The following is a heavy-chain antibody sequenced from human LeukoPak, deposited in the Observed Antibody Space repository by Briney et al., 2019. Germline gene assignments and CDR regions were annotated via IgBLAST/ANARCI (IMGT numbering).Heavy chain of an antibody. V-gene: IGHV3-23*01. D-gene: IGHD6-19*01. CDR1: GFTFSSYS. CDR2: ISDSGGNT. J-gene: IGHJ4*02. CDR3: AKDGVWQSYYFDY. Sequence: GGSLRLSCAASGFTFSSYSMNWVRQAPGKGLEWVSSISDSGGNTYYADSVKGRFTISRDNSKNTLYLQMNSLRAEDTAVYYCAKDGVWQSYYFDYWGQGTLVTVAS.